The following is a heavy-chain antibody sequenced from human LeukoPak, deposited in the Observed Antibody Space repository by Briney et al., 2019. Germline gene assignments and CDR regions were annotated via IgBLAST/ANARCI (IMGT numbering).Heavy chain of an antibody. CDR3: ARDLGQYYDTSDNWFDP. CDR1: GFTFSSYG. V-gene: IGHV3-30*02. Sequence: TGGSLRLSCAASGFTFSSYGVHWVRQAPGKGLEWVAFIRYDGSNKYYADSVKGRFTISRDNSKNTLNLQMNSLRAEDTAVYYCARDLGQYYDTSDNWFDPWGQGTLVTVSS. J-gene: IGHJ5*02. D-gene: IGHD3-22*01. CDR2: IRYDGSNK.